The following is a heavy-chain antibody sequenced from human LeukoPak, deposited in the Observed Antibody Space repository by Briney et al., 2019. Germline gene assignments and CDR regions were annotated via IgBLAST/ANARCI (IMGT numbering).Heavy chain of an antibody. CDR2: IIPILGIA. D-gene: IGHD2-15*01. J-gene: IGHJ4*02. CDR3: ASSYCSGGSCYFVKYYFDY. Sequence: GSSVKVSCKASGGTFSSYAISWVRQAPGQGLGWMGRIIPILGIANYAQKFQGRVTITADKSTSTAYMELSSLRSEDTAVYYCASSYCSGGSCYFVKYYFDYWGQGTLVTVSS. CDR1: GGTFSSYA. V-gene: IGHV1-69*04.